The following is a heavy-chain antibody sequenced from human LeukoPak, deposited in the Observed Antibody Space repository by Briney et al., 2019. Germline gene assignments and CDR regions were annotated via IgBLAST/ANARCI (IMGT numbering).Heavy chain of an antibody. CDR3: ARDGGYGSGSAL. D-gene: IGHD3-10*01. J-gene: IGHJ4*02. CDR2: IYYDGST. CDR1: GGSISNYY. V-gene: IGHV4-59*01. Sequence: SETLSLTCTVSGGSISNYYWTWIRQPPGKGLEWIGSIYYDGSTNYNPSLKSRVNIPLDTPKNQCSLKLSSVTAAATAVYYCARDGGYGSGSALWGEGNLITVSS.